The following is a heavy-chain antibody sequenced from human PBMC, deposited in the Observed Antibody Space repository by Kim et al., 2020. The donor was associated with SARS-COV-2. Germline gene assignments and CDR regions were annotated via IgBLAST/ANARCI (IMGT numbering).Heavy chain of an antibody. Sequence: GYAKKFQGRVNMTRNTSISTAYMELSSLRFEDTAVYYGAREEGVAVAFDIWGQGTMVTVSS. D-gene: IGHD2-15*01. CDR3: AREEGVAVAFDI. V-gene: IGHV1-8*01. J-gene: IGHJ3*02.